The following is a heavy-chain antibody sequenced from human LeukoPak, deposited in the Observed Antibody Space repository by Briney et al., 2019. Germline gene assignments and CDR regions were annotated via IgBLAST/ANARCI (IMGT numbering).Heavy chain of an antibody. V-gene: IGHV1-18*01. CDR1: GYTFTSYG. Sequence: ASVKVSCKASGYTFTSYGISWVRQAPGQGLEWMGWISAYNGNTNYAQKLQGRVTMTTDTSTSTAYMELRSLRSDDTAVYYCARDRRFGELFSVPKRDYYDGMDVWGQGTTVTGSS. CDR2: ISAYNGNT. J-gene: IGHJ6*02. D-gene: IGHD3-10*01. CDR3: ARDRRFGELFSVPKRDYYDGMDV.